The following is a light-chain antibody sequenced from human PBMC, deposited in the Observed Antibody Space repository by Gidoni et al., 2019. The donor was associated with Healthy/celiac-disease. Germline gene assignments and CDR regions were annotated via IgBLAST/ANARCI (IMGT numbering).Light chain of an antibody. J-gene: IGKJ1*01. Sequence: EIVLTQSPATLPLSPGERATISCRASQSVSSYLAWYQQKPGQAPRLLIYDASNRATGIPARFSGSESGTDFTLTISGLEPEDFAVYYCQQRELTFXQXTKVEIK. V-gene: IGKV3-11*01. CDR3: QQRELT. CDR2: DAS. CDR1: QSVSSY.